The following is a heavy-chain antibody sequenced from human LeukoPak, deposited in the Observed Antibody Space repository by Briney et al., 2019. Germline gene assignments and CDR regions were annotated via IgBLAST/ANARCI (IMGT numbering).Heavy chain of an antibody. D-gene: IGHD2-21*02. CDR2: INHSGST. V-gene: IGHV4-34*01. Sequence: SETLSLTCAVYGGSFSGYYWSWIRQPPGKGLEWIGEINHSGSTNYNTSLKSRVTISVDTSKNQFSLKLSSVTAADTALYYCAGGVVAGTVNDYYYYRAVGGKGPGVPVP. CDR1: GGSFSGYY. J-gene: IGHJ6*03. CDR3: AGGVVAGTVNDYYYYRAV.